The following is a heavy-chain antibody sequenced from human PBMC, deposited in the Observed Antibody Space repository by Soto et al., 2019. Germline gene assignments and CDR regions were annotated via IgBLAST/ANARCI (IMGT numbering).Heavy chain of an antibody. D-gene: IGHD6-13*01. CDR2: IKQDGSKK. V-gene: IGHV3-7*05. CDR3: ARDVSPGSSSLYLDAFDI. CDR1: GFTLSMYW. J-gene: IGHJ3*02. Sequence: EVQLEESGGGLVQPGGSLRLSCAASGFTLSMYWMTWVRQAPGRGLEWVANIKQDGSKKSYLDSVRGRFTISRDNVRNSLYRQMDSLRVEDTALYYCARDVSPGSSSLYLDAFDIWGQGTMVIVSS.